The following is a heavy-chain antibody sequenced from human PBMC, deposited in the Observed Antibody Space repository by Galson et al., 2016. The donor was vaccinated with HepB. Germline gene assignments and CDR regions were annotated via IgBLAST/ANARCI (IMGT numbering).Heavy chain of an antibody. CDR1: GYTFTSYG. J-gene: IGHJ4*02. D-gene: IGHD3-22*01. V-gene: IGHV1-18*01. CDR2: ISAYNGNT. CDR3: AREKSHCHSSGYLSELYYFDY. Sequence: SVKVSCKASGYTFTSYGISWVRQAPGQGLEWMGWISAYNGNTNYAQKLQGRVTMTTDTSTSTAYMELRSLRSDATAVSYCAREKSHCHSSGYLSELYYFDYWGQGTLVTVSS.